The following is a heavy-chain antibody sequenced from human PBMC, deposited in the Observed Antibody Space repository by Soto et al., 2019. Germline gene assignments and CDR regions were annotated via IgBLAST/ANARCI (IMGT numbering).Heavy chain of an antibody. CDR2: MNPNSGNT. D-gene: IGHD4-17*01. CDR3: ARGGANSDYGYYYYGMDV. J-gene: IGHJ6*02. CDR1: GYTFTSYD. Sequence: ASVKVSCKASGYTFTSYDINWVRQATGQGLEWMGWMNPNSGNTGYAQKFQGRVTMTRNTSISTAYMELSSLRSEDTAVYYCARGGANSDYGYYYYGMDVWGQGTTVTVSS. V-gene: IGHV1-8*01.